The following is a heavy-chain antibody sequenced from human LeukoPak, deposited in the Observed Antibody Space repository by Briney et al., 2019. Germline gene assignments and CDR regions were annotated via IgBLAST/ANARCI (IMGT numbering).Heavy chain of an antibody. CDR2: ISSSSSTI. Sequence: GGSLRLSCAASGYTFSSYSMNWVRQAPGKGLEWVSYISSSSSTIYYADSVKGRFTISRDNAKNSLYLQMNSLRAEDTAVYYCARDDDYWGQGTLVTVSS. CDR3: ARDDDY. J-gene: IGHJ4*02. CDR1: GYTFSSYS. V-gene: IGHV3-48*04.